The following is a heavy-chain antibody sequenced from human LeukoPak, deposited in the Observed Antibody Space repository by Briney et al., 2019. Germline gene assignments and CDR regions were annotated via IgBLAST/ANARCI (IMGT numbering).Heavy chain of an antibody. V-gene: IGHV3-23*01. CDR3: AKGPVSSGWYDPFYYYGMDV. Sequence: PAGSLTLSCAASGFTLSSYPVMWLRHAPGRGLEWVTSISGSGYNTSYTVSVKVSFTISRDNSKHTLYLKMNGLRAEDTSVYYCAKGPVSSGWYDPFYYYGMDVWGEGTTVTVSS. CDR2: ISGSGYNT. J-gene: IGHJ6*04. CDR1: GFTLSSYP. D-gene: IGHD6-19*01.